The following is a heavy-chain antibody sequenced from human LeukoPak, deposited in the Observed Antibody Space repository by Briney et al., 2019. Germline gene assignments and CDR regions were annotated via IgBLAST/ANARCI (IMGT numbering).Heavy chain of an antibody. V-gene: IGHV4-39*01. D-gene: IGHD3-3*01. CDR2: IYSTGTT. CDR3: ARRKDFWSGLVNY. CDR1: GASVSSGHYY. J-gene: IGHJ4*02. Sequence: SETLSLTCTVSGASVSSGHYYWGWIRQPPGKGLEWIGSIYSTGTTHYNPSLKSRVIISIDTSKNQFSLNLSSVTAADTSVYYCARRKDFWSGLVNYWGQGTLVTVSS.